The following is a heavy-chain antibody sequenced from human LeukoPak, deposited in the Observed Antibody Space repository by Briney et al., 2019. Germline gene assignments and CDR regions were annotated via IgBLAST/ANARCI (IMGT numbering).Heavy chain of an antibody. Sequence: GGSLRLSCAASGFTFSNAWMSWVRQAPGKGLEWVGRIKSKTDGGTTDYAAPVKGRFTISRDDSKNTLYLQMNSLKTEDTAVYYCAKDRGDGYNSVYWGQGTLVTVSS. CDR1: GFTFSNAW. J-gene: IGHJ4*02. D-gene: IGHD5-12*01. V-gene: IGHV3-15*01. CDR3: AKDRGDGYNSVY. CDR2: IKSKTDGGTT.